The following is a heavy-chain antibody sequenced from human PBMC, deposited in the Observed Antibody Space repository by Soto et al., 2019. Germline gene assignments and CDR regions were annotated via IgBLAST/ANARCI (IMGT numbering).Heavy chain of an antibody. CDR1: GGTFSSYA. J-gene: IGHJ6*02. V-gene: IGHV1-69*01. CDR3: ARDFRSLAADYRNPPNQLYYYYGMDV. CDR2: IIPIFGTA. Sequence: QVQLVQSGAEVKKPGSSVKVSCKASGGTFSSYAISWVRQAPGQGLEWMGGIIPIFGTANYAQKFQGRVTITADESTSTAYMELSSLRSEDTAVYYCARDFRSLAADYRNPPNQLYYYYGMDVWGQGTTVTVSS. D-gene: IGHD4-4*01.